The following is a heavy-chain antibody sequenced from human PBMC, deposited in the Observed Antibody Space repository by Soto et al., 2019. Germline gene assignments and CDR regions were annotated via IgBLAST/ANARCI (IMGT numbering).Heavy chain of an antibody. CDR1: GFTFSSYS. J-gene: IGHJ4*02. D-gene: IGHD3-10*01. CDR2: ISSSSSYI. V-gene: IGHV3-21*01. CDR3: ARSGLLWFGESHFDY. Sequence: PGGSLRLSCAASGFTFSSYSMNWVRQAPGKGLEWVSSISSSSSYIYYADSVKGRFTISRDNAKNSLYLQMNSLRAEDTAVYYCARSGLLWFGESHFDYWGQGILVTVSS.